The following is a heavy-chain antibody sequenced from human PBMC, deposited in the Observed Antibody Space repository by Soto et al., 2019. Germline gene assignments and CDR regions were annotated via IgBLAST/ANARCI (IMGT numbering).Heavy chain of an antibody. D-gene: IGHD3-22*01. CDR3: ARDVSYYYDSSGYYRPDYGMDV. V-gene: IGHV1-2*02. J-gene: IGHJ6*02. CDR2: TNPNSGGI. Sequence: ASVKVSCKASRYTFTKYFTQWVRQAPGQGLEWMGWTNPNSGGINYAQKFQGRVTMTRDTSISTAYMELSRLRSDDTAVYYCARDVSYYYDSSGYYRPDYGMDVWGQGTTVTVSS. CDR1: RYTFTKYF.